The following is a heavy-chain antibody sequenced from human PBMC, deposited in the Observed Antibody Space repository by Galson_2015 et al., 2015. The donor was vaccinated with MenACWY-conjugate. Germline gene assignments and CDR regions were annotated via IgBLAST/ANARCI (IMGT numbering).Heavy chain of an antibody. J-gene: IGHJ4*02. CDR3: ATLGYCSSTSCYKGADY. D-gene: IGHD2-2*02. V-gene: IGHV1-24*01. CDR2: FDPEDGET. CDR1: GYTLTELS. Sequence: SVKVSCKVSGYTLTELSMHWVRQAPGKGLEWMGGFDPEDGETIYAQKFQGRVTMTEDTSTDTAYMELSSLRSEDTAVYYCATLGYCSSTSCYKGADYWGQGTLVTVSS.